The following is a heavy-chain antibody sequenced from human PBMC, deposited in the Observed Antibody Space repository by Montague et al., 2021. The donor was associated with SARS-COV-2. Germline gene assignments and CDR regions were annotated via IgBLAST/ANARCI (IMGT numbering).Heavy chain of an antibody. CDR1: GGSFSDSH. J-gene: IGHJ4*02. V-gene: IGHV4-34*01. D-gene: IGHD3-22*01. CDR2: INQSGST. Sequence: SETLSLTCAVYGGSFSDSHWSWLRQPPGKGLEWIGEINQSGSTKYNPSLKSRVTISVDTSKNQFSLKLSSLTAADTAVYYCARDQSGITMIVVAILGVEFYFDDWGQGTMVTVSS. CDR3: ARDQSGITMIVVAILGVEFYFDD.